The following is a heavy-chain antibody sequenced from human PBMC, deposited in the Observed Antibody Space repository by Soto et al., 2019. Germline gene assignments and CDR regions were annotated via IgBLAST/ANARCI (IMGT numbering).Heavy chain of an antibody. CDR1: GFTFSSYG. CDR2: ISYDGSNK. V-gene: IGHV3-30*18. Sequence: GGSMRLSCAASGFTFSSYGMHWVRQAPGKGLEWVAVISYDGSNKYYADSVKGRFTISRDNSKNTLYLQMNSLRAEDTAVYYCAKTAGWYFDLWGRGTLVTVSS. CDR3: AKTAGWYFDL. J-gene: IGHJ2*01.